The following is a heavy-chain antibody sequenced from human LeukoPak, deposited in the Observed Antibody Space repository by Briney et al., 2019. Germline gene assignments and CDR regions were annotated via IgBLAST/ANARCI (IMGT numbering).Heavy chain of an antibody. J-gene: IGHJ5*02. D-gene: IGHD3-10*01. CDR3: ARGPDSGSYFAWFDP. CDR1: GGSFSGYY. Sequence: SETLSLTCAVYGGSFSGYYWSWVRQPPGKGLEWIGGINHSGSTNYNPPFNSRVAISVDTSRNQLSLKLSSVTAADTAVYYCARGPDSGSYFAWFDPWGQGTLVTVSS. V-gene: IGHV4-34*01. CDR2: INHSGST.